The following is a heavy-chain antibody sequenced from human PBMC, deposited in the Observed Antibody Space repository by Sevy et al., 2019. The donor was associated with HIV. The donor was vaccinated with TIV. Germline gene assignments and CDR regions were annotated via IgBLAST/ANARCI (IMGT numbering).Heavy chain of an antibody. CDR1: GLTFSGNW. J-gene: IGHJ4*02. D-gene: IGHD2-2*02. CDR2: IKEDGSEK. Sequence: GESLKISCAASGLTFSGNWMSWVRQAPGKGLEWVADIKEDGSEKYYVDSVKGRFTISRDNAKKSLYLQMNNLRAEDTAVYYCARDAGYCSSTSCYRGDYFDYWGQGTLVTVSS. CDR3: ARDAGYCSSTSCYRGDYFDY. V-gene: IGHV3-7*01.